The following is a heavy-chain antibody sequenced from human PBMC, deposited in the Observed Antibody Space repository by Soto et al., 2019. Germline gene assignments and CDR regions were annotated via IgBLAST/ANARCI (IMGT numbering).Heavy chain of an antibody. CDR1: GGSISSNNW. CDR2: VHHSGTT. D-gene: IGHD2-15*01. CDR3: ARVLQYCSGNRFSLDI. Sequence: QVQLQESGPGLVKPSGTLSLTCAVSGGSISSNNWWNWVRQSPGKGLEWIGEVHHSGTTNYNPSLKSRVTISVDTSKNQFFLKLNSVTDADTAVYYCARVLQYCSGNRFSLDIWGQGTMVTVSS. J-gene: IGHJ3*02. V-gene: IGHV4-4*02.